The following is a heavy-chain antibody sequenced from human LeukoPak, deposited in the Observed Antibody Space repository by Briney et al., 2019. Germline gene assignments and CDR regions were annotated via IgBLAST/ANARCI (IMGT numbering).Heavy chain of an antibody. V-gene: IGHV4-34*01. CDR3: ARGPTYYYDSSGRTHDY. CDR2: INHSGST. CDR1: GGSFSGYY. Sequence: SSETLSLTCAVYGGSFSGYYWSWIRQPPGKGLEWIGEINHSGSTNYNPSLKSRVTISVDTSKNQFSLKLSSVTAADTAVYYCARGPTYYYDSSGRTHDYWGQGTLVTVSS. J-gene: IGHJ4*02. D-gene: IGHD3-22*01.